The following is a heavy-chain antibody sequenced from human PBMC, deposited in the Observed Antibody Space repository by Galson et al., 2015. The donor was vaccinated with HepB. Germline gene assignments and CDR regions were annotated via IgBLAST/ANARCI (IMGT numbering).Heavy chain of an antibody. CDR3: AKSEMYYYENGDYNSEYFQN. Sequence: SLRLSCAASGFTFRIYGIHWVRQAPGKGLEWVALISSDGSETYYADSVKGRFTISRDNAKNKLYLQINSLRSEDTAVYYCAKSEMYYYENGDYNSEYFQNWGRGTLVTVSS. V-gene: IGHV3-30*18. CDR1: GFTFRIYG. CDR2: ISSDGSET. J-gene: IGHJ1*01. D-gene: IGHD3-9*01.